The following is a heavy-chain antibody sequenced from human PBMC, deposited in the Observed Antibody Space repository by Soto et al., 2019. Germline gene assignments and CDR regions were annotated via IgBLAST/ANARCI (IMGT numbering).Heavy chain of an antibody. CDR3: AREGDDVLRFLEWLSDGGRYFDY. V-gene: IGHV4-38-2*02. CDR2: IYHSGST. J-gene: IGHJ4*02. D-gene: IGHD3-3*01. CDR1: GYSISSGYY. Sequence: SETLSLTCAVSGYSISSGYYWGWIRQPPGKGLEWIGTIYHSGSTYYNPSLKSRVTILVDTSKNQFSLKLSSVTAADTAVYYCAREGDDVLRFLEWLSDGGRYFDYWGQGTPVTVSS.